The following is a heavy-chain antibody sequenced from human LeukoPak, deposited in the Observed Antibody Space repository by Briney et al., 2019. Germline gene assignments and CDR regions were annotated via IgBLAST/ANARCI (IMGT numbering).Heavy chain of an antibody. D-gene: IGHD1/OR15-1a*01. CDR1: GGSISSSSYY. CDR2: IYYSGSTYSGST. J-gene: IGHJ6*04. V-gene: IGHV4-39*01. CDR3: ARRPEHRSFV. Sequence: KPSETLSLTCAVSGGSISSSSYYWGWIRQPPGKGLEWIGSIYYSGSTYSGSTYYNPSLKSRVTISIDTSKNQFSLKLRSMTAADTAVYYCARRPEHRSFVWGKGTTVTVSS.